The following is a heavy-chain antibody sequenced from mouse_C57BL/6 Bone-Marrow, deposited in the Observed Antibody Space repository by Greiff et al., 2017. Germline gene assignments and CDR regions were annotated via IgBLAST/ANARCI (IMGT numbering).Heavy chain of an antibody. Sequence: DVMLVESGGGLVQPGGSLSLSCAASGFTFTDYYMSWVRQPPGKALEWLGFIRNKANGYTTESSASVKGRFTISRDNSQSILYLQMNALRAEDSATYYCARGGYDYDGWFAYWGQGTLVTVSA. V-gene: IGHV7-3*01. CDR3: ARGGYDYDGWFAY. J-gene: IGHJ3*01. D-gene: IGHD2-4*01. CDR2: IRNKANGYTT. CDR1: GFTFTDYY.